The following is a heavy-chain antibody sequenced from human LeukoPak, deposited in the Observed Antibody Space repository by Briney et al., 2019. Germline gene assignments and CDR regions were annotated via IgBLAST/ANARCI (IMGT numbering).Heavy chain of an antibody. CDR1: GYTFTSYY. Sequence: GASVKVSCKASGYTFTSYYMHWVRQAPGQGLEWMGIINPSGGSTSYAQKFQGRVTMTRDMSTSTVYMELSSLRSEDTAVYYCARASTVVAATHAGDYYYYYMDVWGKGTTVTISS. V-gene: IGHV1-46*01. CDR2: INPSGGST. J-gene: IGHJ6*03. D-gene: IGHD2-15*01. CDR3: ARASTVVAATHAGDYYYYYMDV.